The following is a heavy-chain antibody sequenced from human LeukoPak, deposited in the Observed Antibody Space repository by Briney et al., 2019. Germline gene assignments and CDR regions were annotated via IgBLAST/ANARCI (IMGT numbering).Heavy chain of an antibody. J-gene: IGHJ4*02. D-gene: IGHD3-10*01. CDR2: INHSGST. Sequence: SETLPLTCAVYGGSFSGYYWSWIRQPPGKGLEWIGEINHSGSTNYNPSLKSRVTISVDTSKNQFSLKLNSVTAADTAVYYCARGRLYYATDYWGQGTLVTVSS. CDR3: ARGRLYYATDY. CDR1: GGSFSGYY. V-gene: IGHV4-34*01.